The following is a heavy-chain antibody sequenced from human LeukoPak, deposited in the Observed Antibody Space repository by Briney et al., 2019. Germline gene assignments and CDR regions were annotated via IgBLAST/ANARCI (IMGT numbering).Heavy chain of an antibody. CDR3: VRDLGVDTSMIFFDF. V-gene: IGHV1-18*01. CDR1: GYTFTSYG. J-gene: IGHJ4*02. CDR2: ISAYNGNT. D-gene: IGHD5-18*01. Sequence: ASVKVSCKASGYTFTSYGISWVRQAPGRGLEWMGWISAYNGNTNYAQKLQGRVTMTTDTSTSTAYMELRSLRSDDTAVYYCVRDLGVDTSMIFFDFWGQGTLVTVSS.